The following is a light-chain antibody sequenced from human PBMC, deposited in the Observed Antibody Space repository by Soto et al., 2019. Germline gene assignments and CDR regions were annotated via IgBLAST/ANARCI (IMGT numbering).Light chain of an antibody. CDR1: QNIATY. J-gene: IGKJ2*01. CDR3: QQSYSMPYT. V-gene: IGKV1-39*01. CDR2: AAS. Sequence: DVQMTQSPSSLSASVGDRVTITCRTRQNIATYLNWYQHKPGRAPNLLIYAASSLQSGVPSRFSGSGSGTDFTLTISSLQPEDFATYYCQQSYSMPYTFGQGTRLEIK.